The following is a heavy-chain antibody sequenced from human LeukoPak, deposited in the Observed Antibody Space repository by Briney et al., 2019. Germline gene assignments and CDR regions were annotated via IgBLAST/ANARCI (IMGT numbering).Heavy chain of an antibody. V-gene: IGHV4-59*02. Sequence: SETLSLTCTVSGASVSNYYWSWIRQPPGKGLEWIGYFSYSGSTNYNPSLKSRVTISVDTSKNQFSLKLSSVTAADTAVYYCARGESSNWSFDYWGQGTLVTVSS. D-gene: IGHD6-13*01. CDR2: FSYSGST. J-gene: IGHJ4*02. CDR3: ARGESSNWSFDY. CDR1: GASVSNYY.